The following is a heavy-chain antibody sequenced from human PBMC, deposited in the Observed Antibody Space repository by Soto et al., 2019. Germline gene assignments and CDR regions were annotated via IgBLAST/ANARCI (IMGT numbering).Heavy chain of an antibody. Sequence: SQTMSLTRTVAGGSISSYYGSWIRQPPGKGLEWIGYIYYSGSTNYNPSLKSRVTISVDTSKNQFSLKLSSVTAADTAVYYCARAYSSSRAAASEIWCQGTMVTVS. D-gene: IGHD6-6*01. V-gene: IGHV4-59*01. CDR3: ARAYSSSRAAASEI. CDR1: GGSISSYY. CDR2: IYYSGST. J-gene: IGHJ3*02.